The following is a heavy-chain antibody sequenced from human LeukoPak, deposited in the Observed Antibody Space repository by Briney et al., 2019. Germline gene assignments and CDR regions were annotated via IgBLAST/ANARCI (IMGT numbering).Heavy chain of an antibody. V-gene: IGHV3-23*01. CDR3: AKDSYSSSWCPLYYMDV. D-gene: IGHD6-13*01. CDR2: ISGSGGST. Sequence: GGSLRLSCAASGFTFSSYAMSWVRQAPGKGLEWVSAISGSGGSTYYADSVKGRFTISRDNSKNTLYLQMNSLRAEDTAVYYCAKDSYSSSWCPLYYMDVWGKGTTVTVSS. CDR1: GFTFSSYA. J-gene: IGHJ6*03.